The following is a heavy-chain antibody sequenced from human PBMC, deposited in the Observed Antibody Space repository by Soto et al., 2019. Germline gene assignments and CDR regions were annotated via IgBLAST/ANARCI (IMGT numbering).Heavy chain of an antibody. CDR1: GGIFSSYA. D-gene: IGHD3-22*01. V-gene: IGHV1-69*01. J-gene: IGHJ4*02. CDR3: ARGGSGYVWFNEF. Sequence: QEQLVQSGAEVKKPGSSVKVSCKASGGIFSSYAISWLRQAPGQGLEWMEGIIPIFGTANYAQKFQGRVTITADESTNTAYMDLSSLKSEDTAIYYCARGGSGYVWFNEFWGQGTLVTVSS. CDR2: IIPIFGTA.